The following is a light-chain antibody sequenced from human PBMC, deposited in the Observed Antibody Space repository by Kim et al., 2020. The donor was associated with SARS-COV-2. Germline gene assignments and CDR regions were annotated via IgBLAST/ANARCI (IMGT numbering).Light chain of an antibody. J-gene: IGKJ4*01. V-gene: IGKV1-33*01. CDR3: QHYRNLPLT. Sequence: AVVDRVTITCRASQDISNYLNWYQQKPGKAPKLLIYDTSTLETGVSSRFSGSGSGTDFTFTITNLQPDDVATYYCQHYRNLPLTFGGGTKVDIK. CDR2: DTS. CDR1: QDISNY.